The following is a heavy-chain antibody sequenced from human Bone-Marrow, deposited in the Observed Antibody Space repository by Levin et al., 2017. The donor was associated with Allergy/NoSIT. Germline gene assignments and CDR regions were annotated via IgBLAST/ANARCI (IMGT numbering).Heavy chain of an antibody. V-gene: IGHV4-39*01. Sequence: SETLSLTCTVSGGSISSSSYYWGWIRQPPGKGLEWIGSIYYSGSTYYNPSLKSRVTISVDTSKNQFSLKLSSVTAADTAVYYCAGSGGDCYGVGECAFDIWGQGTMVTVSS. CDR1: GGSISSSSYY. D-gene: IGHD2-21*01. J-gene: IGHJ3*02. CDR3: AGSGGDCYGVGECAFDI. CDR2: IYYSGST.